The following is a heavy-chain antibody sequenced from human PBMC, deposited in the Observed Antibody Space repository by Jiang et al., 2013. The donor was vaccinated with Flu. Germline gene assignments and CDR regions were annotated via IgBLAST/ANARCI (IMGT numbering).Heavy chain of an antibody. D-gene: IGHD3-3*01. CDR3: ARCLGRVGGSIFGGKLPLGGWFDP. J-gene: IGHJ5*02. Sequence: SVKVSCKASGYTFTSYGISWVRQAPGQGLEWMGWISAYNGNTNYAQKLQGRVTMTTDTSTSTAYMELRSLRSDDTAVYYCARCLGRVGGSIFGGKLPLGGWFDPWGQGTLVTVSS. CDR2: ISAYNGNT. CDR1: GYTFTSYG. V-gene: IGHV1-18*04.